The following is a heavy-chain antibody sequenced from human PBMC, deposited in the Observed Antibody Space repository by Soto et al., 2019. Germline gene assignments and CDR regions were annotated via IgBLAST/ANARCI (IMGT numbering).Heavy chain of an antibody. J-gene: IGHJ4*02. V-gene: IGHV1-2*02. D-gene: IGHD2-2*01. CDR3: ARGYCTSSGCSHYFDY. Sequence: QVQLVQSGAEVKKPGASVKVSCKASGYTFPGNYMHRVRQAPGQGLEWMALINPTSGGTNYAQKFQGRVTMTWDTSISTAYMELSRLRSDDTAIYYCARGYCTSSGCSHYFDYWGQGTLVTVSS. CDR2: INPTSGGT. CDR1: GYTFPGNY.